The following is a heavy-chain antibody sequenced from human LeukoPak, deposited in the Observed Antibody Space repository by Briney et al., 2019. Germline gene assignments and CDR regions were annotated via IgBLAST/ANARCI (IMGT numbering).Heavy chain of an antibody. Sequence: GGSLRLSCAASGITFSSYAMSWVRQAPGKGLEWVSAISGSGGSTYYADSVKGRFTISRDNSKNTLYLQMNSLRAEDTAVYYCAKANSGSYSYYYYGMDVWGQGTTVTVSS. CDR1: GITFSSYA. J-gene: IGHJ6*02. D-gene: IGHD1-26*01. V-gene: IGHV3-23*01. CDR2: ISGSGGST. CDR3: AKANSGSYSYYYYGMDV.